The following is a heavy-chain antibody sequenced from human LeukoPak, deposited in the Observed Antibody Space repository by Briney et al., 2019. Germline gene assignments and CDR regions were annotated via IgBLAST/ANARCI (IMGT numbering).Heavy chain of an antibody. Sequence: SETLSLTCTVSGGSISSYYWSWIRQPPGKGLEWIGYIYYSGSTNYNPSLKSRVTISVDTSKNQFSLKLSSVTAADTAVYYCARHTPLSAAGDYWGQGTLVTVSS. V-gene: IGHV4-59*08. CDR3: ARHTPLSAAGDY. D-gene: IGHD6-13*01. CDR1: GGSISSYY. J-gene: IGHJ4*02. CDR2: IYYSGST.